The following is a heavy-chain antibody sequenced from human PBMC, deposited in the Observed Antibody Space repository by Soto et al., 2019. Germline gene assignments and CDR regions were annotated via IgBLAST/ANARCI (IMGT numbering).Heavy chain of an antibody. CDR3: ARGRIVPAARDRNRYYYYYMDV. Sequence: ASVKVSCKASGYTFTSYAMHWVRQATGQRLEWMGWMNPNSGNTGYAQKFQGRVTMTRNTSIITAYMELSSLRSEDTAVYYCARGRIVPAARDRNRYYYYYMDVWGKGTTVTVS. CDR1: GYTFTSYA. CDR2: MNPNSGNT. D-gene: IGHD2-2*01. J-gene: IGHJ6*03. V-gene: IGHV1-8*02.